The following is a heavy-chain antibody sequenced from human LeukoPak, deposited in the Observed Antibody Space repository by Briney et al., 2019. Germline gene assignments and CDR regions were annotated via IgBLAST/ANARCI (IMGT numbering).Heavy chain of an antibody. J-gene: IGHJ2*01. CDR3: ARELVSAGTGYFDL. D-gene: IGHD2-15*01. V-gene: IGHV3-23*01. Sequence: GGSLRLSCEASGFTFGNFGMTWVRQAPGKGLQWVSGITGSSTWTYYAASVKGRFTVSRDNSQNTLHLQMNSLRADDTAVYYCARELVSAGTGYFDLWGRGTLVTVSS. CDR2: ITGSSTWT. CDR1: GFTFGNFG.